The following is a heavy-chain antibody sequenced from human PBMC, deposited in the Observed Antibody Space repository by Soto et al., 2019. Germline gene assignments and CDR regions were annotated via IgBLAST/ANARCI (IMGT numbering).Heavy chain of an antibody. CDR3: ARGKGMEENYYYYGMGV. J-gene: IGHJ6*02. CDR1: GYTFSTYA. D-gene: IGHD1-1*01. CDR2: INGGNGHT. Sequence: ASVEVSCQASGYTFSTYALHWVRQAPGQGLEWMGWINGGNGHTRYSQKFKDRVTISRDTPASTAYMELSGLRSEDTAVYYCARGKGMEENYYYYGMGVWGQGTTVTVSS. V-gene: IGHV1-3*01.